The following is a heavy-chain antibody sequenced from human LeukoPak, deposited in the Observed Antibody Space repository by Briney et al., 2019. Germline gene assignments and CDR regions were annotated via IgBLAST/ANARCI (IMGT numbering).Heavy chain of an antibody. J-gene: IGHJ4*02. Sequence: PGGSLRLSCAASGLRLSSFAMRWVRQGPARGVEWVSSIRGNGETFYADSVKGRFTLSTYSSKYTVYFQLNTLRVEAAAIYSCEKASCFSSTDAVRWGQGTLVTVSS. CDR1: GLRLSSFA. CDR2: IRGNGET. V-gene: IGHV3-23*01. CDR3: EKASCFSSTDAVR. D-gene: IGHD2-21*01.